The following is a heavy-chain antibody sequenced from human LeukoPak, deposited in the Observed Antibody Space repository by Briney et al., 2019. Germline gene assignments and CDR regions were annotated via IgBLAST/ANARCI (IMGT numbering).Heavy chain of an antibody. CDR3: ARVSSSWCFDY. J-gene: IGHJ4*02. D-gene: IGHD6-13*01. Sequence: SETLSLTCAVCGGSFSGYYWSWIRQPPGKGLEWIGEINHSGSTNYNPSLKSRVTISVDTSKNQFSLKLSSVTAADTAVYYCARVSSSWCFDYWGQGTLVTVSS. CDR1: GGSFSGYY. V-gene: IGHV4-34*01. CDR2: INHSGST.